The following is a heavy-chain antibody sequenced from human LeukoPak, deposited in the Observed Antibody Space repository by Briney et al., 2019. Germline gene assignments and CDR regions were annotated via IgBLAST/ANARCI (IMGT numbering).Heavy chain of an antibody. Sequence: GESLKISCQASGYSFTNYWIAWFRQMPGKGLEWMGIIYPGDSDTRYSPSFQGQVTISADKSITTAYLQWSSLKASDNAMYYCARVRRRYMDVWGRGTTVTISS. J-gene: IGHJ6*04. CDR3: ARVRRRYMDV. CDR1: GYSFTNYW. V-gene: IGHV5-51*01. CDR2: IYPGDSDT.